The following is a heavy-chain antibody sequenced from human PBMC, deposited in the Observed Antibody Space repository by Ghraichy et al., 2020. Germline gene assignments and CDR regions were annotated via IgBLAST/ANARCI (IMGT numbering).Heavy chain of an antibody. D-gene: IGHD3-10*01. Sequence: GESLNISCQAFGFNLTTYWIGWVRQMPGKGLEWMGIIYGDDSETKYSPSFQGQVTISVDTSINAAYLQWSSLKASDTAMYYCARQVTVRGVITNFFFDLWGRGTLVSVSS. J-gene: IGHJ2*01. CDR2: IYGDDSET. CDR3: ARQVTVRGVITNFFFDL. CDR1: GFNLTTYW. V-gene: IGHV5-51*01.